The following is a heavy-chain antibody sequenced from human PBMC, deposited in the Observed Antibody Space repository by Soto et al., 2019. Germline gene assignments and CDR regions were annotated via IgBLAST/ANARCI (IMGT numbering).Heavy chain of an antibody. Sequence: GASVKVSCKASGGTFSSYAISWVRQAPGQGLEWMGGIIPIFGTANYAQKFQGRVTITADKSTSTAYMELSSLRSEDTAVYYCARYVEMATTYYYYYYGMDVWGQGTTVTVSS. CDR1: GGTFSSYA. J-gene: IGHJ6*02. D-gene: IGHD5-12*01. CDR2: IIPIFGTA. V-gene: IGHV1-69*06. CDR3: ARYVEMATTYYYYYYGMDV.